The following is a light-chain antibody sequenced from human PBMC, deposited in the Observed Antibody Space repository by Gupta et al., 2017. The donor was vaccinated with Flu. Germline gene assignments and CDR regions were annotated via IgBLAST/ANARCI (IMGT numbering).Light chain of an antibody. J-gene: IGKJ1*01. CDR1: QSIARN. CDR3: QQYHNWPRT. Sequence: PATLSVSTGESVTLTCRASQSIARNLAWYQKKPGQAPSLLIYGASTRATGIPARFSVSGSGTEFTLTISSLQSEDFAVYYCQQYHNWPRTFGQGTKVEIK. CDR2: GAS. V-gene: IGKV3-15*01.